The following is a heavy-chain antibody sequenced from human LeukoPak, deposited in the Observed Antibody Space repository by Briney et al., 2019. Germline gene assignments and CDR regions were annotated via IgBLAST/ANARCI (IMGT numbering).Heavy chain of an antibody. CDR1: GYTFIGYY. CDR3: ARVGTGYSYGLPYYFDY. Sequence: SVKVSCKASGYTFIGYYIHWVRQAPGQGLEWMGGIIPIFGTANYAQKFQGRVTITADESTSTAYMELSSLRSEDTAVYYCARVGTGYSYGLPYYFDYWGQGTLVTVSS. V-gene: IGHV1-69*13. D-gene: IGHD5-18*01. J-gene: IGHJ4*02. CDR2: IIPIFGTA.